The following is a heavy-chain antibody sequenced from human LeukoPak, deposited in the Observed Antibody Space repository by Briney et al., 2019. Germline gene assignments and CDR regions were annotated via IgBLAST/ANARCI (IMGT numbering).Heavy chain of an antibody. Sequence: SETLSLTCTVSGGSINNYYWSWIRQPPGKGLEWIGYIHYSGSTNYNPSLRSRVTISVDMSKKQFSLKLRSVTAADTAVYYCARTEESGYSYDYLGYYYYMDVWGKGTTVTVSS. CDR3: ARTEESGYSYDYLGYYYYMDV. CDR2: IHYSGST. CDR1: GGSINNYY. V-gene: IGHV4-59*01. J-gene: IGHJ6*03. D-gene: IGHD5-18*01.